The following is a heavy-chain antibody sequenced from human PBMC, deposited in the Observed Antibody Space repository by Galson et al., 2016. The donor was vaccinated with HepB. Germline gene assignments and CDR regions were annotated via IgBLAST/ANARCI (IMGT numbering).Heavy chain of an antibody. D-gene: IGHD6-19*01. J-gene: IGHJ4*02. CDR3: ARESGVGVAFGY. CDR1: GYTFNTYG. Sequence: SVKVSCKASGYTFNTYGVAWVRQAPGQGLEWMGWISPYNGHTNYAQNFQGRVTMTTDTSTSTAFLELRSLRSDDTAIYYCARESGVGVAFGYWGQGTLVTVSS. V-gene: IGHV1-18*01. CDR2: ISPYNGHT.